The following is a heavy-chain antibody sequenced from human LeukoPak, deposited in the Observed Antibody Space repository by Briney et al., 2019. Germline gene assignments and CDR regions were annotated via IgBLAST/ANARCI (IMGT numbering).Heavy chain of an antibody. CDR2: IRSTSSNT. J-gene: IGHJ2*01. Sequence: GGSLRLSCAASGFSFSNYGMTWVRQAPGKGLEWVSSIRSTSSNTYYADSVRGRFTISRDNAKNSLYLQMNSLRAEDTAVHYCARVEIAGAGDFWYFNLWGRGTQVTFSS. CDR1: GFSFSNYG. V-gene: IGHV3-21*01. CDR3: ARVEIAGAGDFWYFNL. D-gene: IGHD6-13*01.